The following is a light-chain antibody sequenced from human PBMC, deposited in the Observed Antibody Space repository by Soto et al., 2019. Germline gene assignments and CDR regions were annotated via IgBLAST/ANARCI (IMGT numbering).Light chain of an antibody. CDR2: STS. V-gene: IGKV1-39*01. J-gene: IGKJ2*01. CDR3: QQSYTTLRT. CDR1: QNINHY. Sequence: DIQMTQSPSSLSASVGDRVTITCRASQNINHYLNWYQFKPEKAPKLLIYSTSNLRSGVPPRFSGNGSATLFTLTISTLQPEDSATYYCQQSYTTLRTFGQGSKLEIK.